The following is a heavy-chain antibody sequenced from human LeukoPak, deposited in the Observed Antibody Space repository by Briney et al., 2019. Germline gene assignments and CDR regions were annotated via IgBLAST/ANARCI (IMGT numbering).Heavy chain of an antibody. J-gene: IGHJ4*02. CDR2: ISYDGSNK. D-gene: IGHD3-10*01. Sequence: PGRSLRLSCAASGFTFSSYGMHWVRQAPGKGLEWVAVISYDGSNKYYADSVKGRFSISRDNAKNSLYLQMNSLRAEDTAVYYCARHSGNYCFDYWGQGILVTVSS. V-gene: IGHV3-30*03. CDR1: GFTFSSYG. CDR3: ARHSGNYCFDY.